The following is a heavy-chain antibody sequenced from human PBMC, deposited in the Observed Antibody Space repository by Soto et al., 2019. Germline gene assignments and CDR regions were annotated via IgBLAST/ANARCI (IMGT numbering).Heavy chain of an antibody. V-gene: IGHV3-23*01. J-gene: IGHJ4*02. D-gene: IGHD6-19*01. CDR1: GFFFSSYT. Sequence: EVQLLESGGGLVQPGGSLRLSCVGSGFFFSSYTMTWVRQAPGKGLEWVSSFSATSENTYYADSVRGRFTISRDNSKNTLVLQMNSLTAEATAMYYCAKARDQQWVRLPFDYWGPGILVIVSS. CDR3: AKARDQQWVRLPFDY. CDR2: FSATSENT.